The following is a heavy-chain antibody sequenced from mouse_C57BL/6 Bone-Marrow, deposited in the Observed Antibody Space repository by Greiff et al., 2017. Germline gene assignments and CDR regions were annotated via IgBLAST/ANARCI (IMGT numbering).Heavy chain of an antibody. CDR2: IHPNSGST. V-gene: IGHV1-64*01. J-gene: IGHJ4*01. CDR3: ARGTDLYAMDY. CDR1: GYTFTSYW. D-gene: IGHD3-3*01. Sequence: VQLKQPGAELVKPGASVKLSCKASGYTFTSYWMHWVKQRPGQGLEWIGMIHPNSGSTNYNEKFKSKATLTVDKSSSTAYMQLSSLTSEDSAVYYCARGTDLYAMDYWGQGTSVTVSS.